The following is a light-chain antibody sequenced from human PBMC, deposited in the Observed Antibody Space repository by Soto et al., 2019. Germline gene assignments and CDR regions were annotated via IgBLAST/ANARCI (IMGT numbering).Light chain of an antibody. CDR3: SSYTTSSTVI. J-gene: IGLJ2*01. CDR1: SSDVGPYNY. CDR2: EVS. Sequence: QSALTQPASVSGSPGQSITISCTGTSSDVGPYNYVSWYQQHPGKAPKVMIYEVSIRPSGVSNRFSGSKSGNTASLTISGLQAEDEADYYCSSYTTSSTVIFGGGTKLTVL. V-gene: IGLV2-14*01.